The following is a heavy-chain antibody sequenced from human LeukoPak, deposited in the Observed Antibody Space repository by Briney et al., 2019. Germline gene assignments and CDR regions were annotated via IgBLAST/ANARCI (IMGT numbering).Heavy chain of an antibody. CDR3: AREDPQTTVPEGLDV. V-gene: IGHV4-59*01. Sequence: SEALSLTCAVSGGSIGSYYWSWLRQPPGRGLEWIGYIYYSGTTNYNPSLKSRVTISVDTSKNQFSLKLTSVTAADAAIYYCAREDPQTTVPEGLDVWGQGTTVTVSS. J-gene: IGHJ6*02. CDR1: GGSIGSYY. CDR2: IYYSGTT. D-gene: IGHD4-17*01.